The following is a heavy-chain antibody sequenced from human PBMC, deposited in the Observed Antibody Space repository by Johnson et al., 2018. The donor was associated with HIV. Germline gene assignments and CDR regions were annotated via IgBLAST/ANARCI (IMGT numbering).Heavy chain of an antibody. CDR2: ISYDRGNI. V-gene: IGHV3-30-3*01. CDR1: GFTFSSYA. CDR3: ERVHIIYSSSSHAFDI. D-gene: IGHD6-6*01. J-gene: IGHJ3*02. Sequence: QVQLVESGGGVVQPGRSLRLSCAASGFTFSSYAMHWVRQAPGKGLEWVAVISYDRGNIYYADSVKGRFTIARDNSKNTLYLQMSSLRVEDTAVSCCERVHIIYSSSSHAFDIWGQGTMVTVSS.